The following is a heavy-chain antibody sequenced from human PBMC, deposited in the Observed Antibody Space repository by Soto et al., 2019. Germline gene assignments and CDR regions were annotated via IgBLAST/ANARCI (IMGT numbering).Heavy chain of an antibody. V-gene: IGHV1-18*04. D-gene: IGHD5-12*01. CDR1: GYRFSSYS. CDR2: ISPDNGNT. Sequence: GATVKVSCKAYGYRFSSYSIDWLRQDPGQGLEWMGWISPDNGNTNYAQKLQGRLTMTTDTSTSTAHMELRSLRSDDTAVYYCARALGYSGYAGMDVWGQGTTVTVS. CDR3: ARALGYSGYAGMDV. J-gene: IGHJ6*02.